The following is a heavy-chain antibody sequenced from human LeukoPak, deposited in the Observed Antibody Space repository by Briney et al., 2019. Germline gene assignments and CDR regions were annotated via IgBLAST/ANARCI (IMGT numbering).Heavy chain of an antibody. J-gene: IGHJ4*02. Sequence: GGSLRLSCAASGFTFSDYYMSWIRQAPGKGLEWLSYISNSGSSIYYRDSVKGRFTISRDNAKNSLYLQMNSLRAEDTAVYYCAGGVQGAGPFDYWGQGTLVTVSS. CDR3: AGGVQGAGPFDY. V-gene: IGHV3-11*01. CDR1: GFTFSDYY. D-gene: IGHD3-16*01. CDR2: ISNSGSSI.